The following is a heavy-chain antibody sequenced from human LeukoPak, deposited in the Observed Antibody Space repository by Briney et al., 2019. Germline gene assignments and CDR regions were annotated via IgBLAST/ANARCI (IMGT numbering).Heavy chain of an antibody. J-gene: IGHJ4*02. CDR2: IYYSGST. CDR1: GGSISSYY. Sequence: SETLSLTCTVSGGSISSYYWSWIRQPPGKGLEWIGYIYYSGSTNYNPSLKSRVTMSVDTSKNQFSLKLSSVTAADTAVYYCARFDYGSYFDYWGQGTLVTVSS. CDR3: ARFDYGSYFDY. V-gene: IGHV4-59*01. D-gene: IGHD4/OR15-4a*01.